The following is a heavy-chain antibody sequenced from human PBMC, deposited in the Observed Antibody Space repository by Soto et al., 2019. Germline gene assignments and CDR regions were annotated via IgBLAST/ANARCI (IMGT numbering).Heavy chain of an antibody. J-gene: IGHJ6*02. V-gene: IGHV3-33*01. CDR3: ARGSVLVPAAPDYYYGMDV. CDR2: IWYDGSNK. Sequence: GGSLRLSCAASGFTFSSYGMHWVRQAPGKGLEWVAVIWYDGSNKYYADSVKGRFTISRDNSKNTLYLQMNSLRAEDTAVYYCARGSVLVPAAPDYYYGMDVWGQGTTVTVSS. D-gene: IGHD2-2*01. CDR1: GFTFSSYG.